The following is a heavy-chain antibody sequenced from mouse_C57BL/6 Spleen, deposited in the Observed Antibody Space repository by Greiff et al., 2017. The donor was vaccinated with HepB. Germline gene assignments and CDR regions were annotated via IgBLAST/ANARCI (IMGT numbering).Heavy chain of an antibody. J-gene: IGHJ2*01. V-gene: IGHV1-64*01. CDR3: ARSDYGSSYENFDY. CDR2: IHPNSGST. CDR1: GYTFTSYW. Sequence: VQLQQPGAELVKPGASVKLSCKASGYTFTSYWMHWVKQRPGQGLEWIGMIHPNSGSTNFNEKFKSKATLTVDKSSSTAYMQLSSLTSEDSAVYYCARSDYGSSYENFDYWGQGTTLTVSS. D-gene: IGHD1-1*01.